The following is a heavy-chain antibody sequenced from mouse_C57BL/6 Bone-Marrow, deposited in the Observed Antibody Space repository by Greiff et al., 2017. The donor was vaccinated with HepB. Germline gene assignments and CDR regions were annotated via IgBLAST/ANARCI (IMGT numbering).Heavy chain of an antibody. Sequence: EVMLVESGAELVKPGASVKLSCTASGFNIKDYYMHWVKQRTEQGLEWIGRIDPEDGETKYAPKFQGKATITADTSSNTAYLQLSSLTSEDTAVYYCASYYYGSSPYWYFDVWGTGTTVTVSS. CDR2: IDPEDGET. V-gene: IGHV14-2*01. CDR3: ASYYYGSSPYWYFDV. D-gene: IGHD1-1*01. J-gene: IGHJ1*03. CDR1: GFNIKDYY.